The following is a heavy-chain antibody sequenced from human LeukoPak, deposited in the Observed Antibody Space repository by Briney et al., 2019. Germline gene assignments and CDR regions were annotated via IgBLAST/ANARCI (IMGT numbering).Heavy chain of an antibody. D-gene: IGHD2-2*03. Sequence: SETLSLTCTVSGGSISSSSYYWGWIRQPPGKGLEWIGSIYYSGSTYYNPSLKSRVTISVDTSKNQFSLKLSSVTAADTAVYYCAGRTGYCSSTSCLYYFDYWGQGTLVTVSS. CDR2: IYYSGST. CDR3: AGRTGYCSSTSCLYYFDY. CDR1: GGSISSSSYY. J-gene: IGHJ4*02. V-gene: IGHV4-39*01.